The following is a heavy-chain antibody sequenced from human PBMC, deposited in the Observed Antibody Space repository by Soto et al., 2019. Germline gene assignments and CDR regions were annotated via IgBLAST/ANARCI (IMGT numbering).Heavy chain of an antibody. J-gene: IGHJ4*02. CDR1: GFTFSTYA. CDR3: VRGVRLHFDL. V-gene: IGHV3-23*01. CDR2: ISGSGNKT. Sequence: EVQLLESGGSLVQPGWSLRLSCGVSGFTFSTYAMSWVRQAPGKGLEWVSAISGSGNKTFYADSVKGRFTISRDNSKNTLHLHMSSLRVEDTAVYYCVRGVRLHFDLWGQGTLVTVSS.